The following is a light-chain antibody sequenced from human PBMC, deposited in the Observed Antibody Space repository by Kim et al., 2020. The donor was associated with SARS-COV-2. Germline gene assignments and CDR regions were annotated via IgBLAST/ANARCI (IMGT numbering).Light chain of an antibody. J-gene: IGLJ3*02. Sequence: ELTQPPSASGTPGQRVTISCSGSSSNIGSNTVNWYQQLPGTAPKLLIYSNNQRPSGVPDRFSGSKSGTSASLAFSGLQSEDEADYYCAAWDDSLNGWVFGGGTQLTVL. CDR3: AAWDDSLNGWV. V-gene: IGLV1-44*01. CDR2: SNN. CDR1: SSNIGSNT.